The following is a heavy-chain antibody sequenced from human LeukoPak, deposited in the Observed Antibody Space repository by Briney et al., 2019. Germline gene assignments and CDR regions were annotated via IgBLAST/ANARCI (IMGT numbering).Heavy chain of an antibody. D-gene: IGHD3-22*01. Sequence: SGGSLRLSCAASGFTFSSYSMNWVRQAPGKGLEWVSSITRSSNYRYYSDSMKGRFTISRDNAKKSLYLQMHSLKAEDTAVYYCARALYDSSGYYSHFDYWGQGTLVTVSS. CDR2: ITRSSNYR. V-gene: IGHV3-21*01. CDR3: ARALYDSSGYYSHFDY. J-gene: IGHJ4*02. CDR1: GFTFSSYS.